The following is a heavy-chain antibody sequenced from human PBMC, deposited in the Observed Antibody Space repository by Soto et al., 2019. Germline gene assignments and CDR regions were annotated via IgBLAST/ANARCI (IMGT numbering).Heavy chain of an antibody. Sequence: ETLSLTCTVSGDSINGYYWSWIRQPPGKGLEWIGYIYYSGSTNYNPSLKSRVTISVDTSKNQFSLKLSSVTAADTAVYYCARDFEYCSSTSCYNWFDPWGQGTLVTVSS. J-gene: IGHJ5*02. D-gene: IGHD2-2*01. CDR2: IYYSGST. CDR3: ARDFEYCSSTSCYNWFDP. V-gene: IGHV4-59*01. CDR1: GDSINGYY.